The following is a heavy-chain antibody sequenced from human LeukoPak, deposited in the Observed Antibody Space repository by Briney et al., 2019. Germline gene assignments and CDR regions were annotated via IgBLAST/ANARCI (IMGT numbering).Heavy chain of an antibody. CDR3: ARSSAAAGFTEVIEYFQH. CDR1: GGTFSSYA. D-gene: IGHD6-13*01. V-gene: IGHV1-69*01. CDR2: IIPIFGTA. Sequence: SVKVSCTASGGTFSSYAISWVRQAPGQGLEWMGGIIPIFGTANYAQKFQGRVTITADESTSTAYMELSSLRSEDTAVYYCARSSAAAGFTEVIEYFQHWGQGTLVTVSS. J-gene: IGHJ1*01.